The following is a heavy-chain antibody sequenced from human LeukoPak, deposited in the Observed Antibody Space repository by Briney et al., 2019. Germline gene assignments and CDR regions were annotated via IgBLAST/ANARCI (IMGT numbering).Heavy chain of an antibody. J-gene: IGHJ4*02. D-gene: IGHD2-15*01. CDR3: TRHQGAGGSGVDY. Sequence: GGSLRLSCAASGFIFSGSAMHWVRQASGKGLEWVGRIRSKANSYATAYAASVKGRFTISRDDSKNTAYLQMNSLKTEDTAVYYCTRHQGAGGSGVDYWGQGTLVTVSS. CDR1: GFIFSGSA. V-gene: IGHV3-73*01. CDR2: IRSKANSYAT.